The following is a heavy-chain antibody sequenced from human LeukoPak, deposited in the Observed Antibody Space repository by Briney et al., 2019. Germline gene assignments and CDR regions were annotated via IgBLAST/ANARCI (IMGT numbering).Heavy chain of an antibody. CDR1: GGTFSSYA. J-gene: IGHJ4*02. V-gene: IGHV1-69*13. Sequence: ASVKVSCKAFGGTFSSYAISWVRQAPGQGLEWMGGIIPIFGTANYAQKFQGRVTITADESTSTAYMELSSLRSEDTAVYYCARDAASSSWYFDYWGQGILVTVSS. CDR2: IIPIFGTA. CDR3: ARDAASSSWYFDY. D-gene: IGHD6-13*01.